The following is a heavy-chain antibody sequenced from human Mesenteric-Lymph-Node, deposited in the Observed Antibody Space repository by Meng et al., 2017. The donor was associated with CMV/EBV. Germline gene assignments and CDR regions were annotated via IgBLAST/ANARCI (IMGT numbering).Heavy chain of an antibody. Sequence: ESLKISCSVSGGSISSYYWNWIRQPPGKGLEWIGYIYYSGRTNYNPSLRSRVTISIDTSKNQFSLKMNSMTAADTAVYYCARAQGVWYFDLWGRGALVTVSS. CDR1: GGSISSYY. CDR3: ARAQGVWYFDL. V-gene: IGHV4-59*01. CDR2: IYYSGRT. D-gene: IGHD3-16*01. J-gene: IGHJ2*01.